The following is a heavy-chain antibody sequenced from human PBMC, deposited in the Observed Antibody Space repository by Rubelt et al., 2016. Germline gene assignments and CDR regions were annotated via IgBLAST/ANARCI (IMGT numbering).Heavy chain of an antibody. D-gene: IGHD3-3*01. CDR1: GGSISSSSYY. CDR3: ARDRFGDIDYSYGMDV. CDR2: IYYSGST. V-gene: IGHV4-39*07. Sequence: QLQLQESGPGLVKPSETLSLTCTVSGGSISSSSYYWGWIRQPPGKGLEWIGSIYYSGSTYYNPSLKSRVTISVDTSKNQFSLKLTSVTAADTAIYYCARDRFGDIDYSYGMDVWGQGTTVTVSS. J-gene: IGHJ6*02.